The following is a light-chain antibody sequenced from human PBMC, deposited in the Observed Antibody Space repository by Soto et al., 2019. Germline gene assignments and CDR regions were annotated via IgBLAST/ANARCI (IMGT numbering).Light chain of an antibody. Sequence: QSALTQPASVSVSPGQSITISCTGTSSDVGNYKYVSWYQQHPGKAPKLIIYEVSNRPSGVSDRFSGSKSGNTASLTISGLQAEDETDYYCLSYTSSGTYVFGTGTKLTVL. J-gene: IGLJ1*01. V-gene: IGLV2-14*01. CDR2: EVS. CDR3: LSYTSSGTYV. CDR1: SSDVGNYKY.